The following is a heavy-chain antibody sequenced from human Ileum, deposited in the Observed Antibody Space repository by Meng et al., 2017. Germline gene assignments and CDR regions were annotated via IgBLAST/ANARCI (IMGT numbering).Heavy chain of an antibody. CDR1: CHSVISGSYY. J-gene: IGHJ4*02. D-gene: IGHD7-27*01. Sequence: LRAAGPGRVRPSETLSLTCSVSCHSVISGSYYWNWIRQSAGKGLEWIGYINYSGTAYYNAALGSRVSMSIDTSKNQFSLKLTSVTAADTAVYYCTRDQTSNGWGSFDSWGQGTLVTVSS. CDR3: TRDQTSNGWGSFDS. CDR2: INYSGTA. V-gene: IGHV4-61*01.